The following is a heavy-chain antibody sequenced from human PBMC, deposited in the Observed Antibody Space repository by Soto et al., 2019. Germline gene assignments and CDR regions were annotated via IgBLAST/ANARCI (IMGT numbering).Heavy chain of an antibody. J-gene: IGHJ4*02. CDR2: IYSGASN. CDR3: ASGSSRWDY. V-gene: IGHV4-4*07. CDR1: GGSISSFY. D-gene: IGHD6-13*01. Sequence: QVQLQESGPGMVKPSETLSLTSTVSGGSISSFYWGWIRQPAGRGLEWIGRIYSGASNNYNPSLKSRVTLTVDTSKNQFPQRLSSVAAADPAIYYCASGSSRWDYRGQGTLVTVSS.